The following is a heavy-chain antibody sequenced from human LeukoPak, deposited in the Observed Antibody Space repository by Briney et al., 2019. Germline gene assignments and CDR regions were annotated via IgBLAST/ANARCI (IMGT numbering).Heavy chain of an antibody. V-gene: IGHV1-2*04. CDR3: ARAKKLGYCSGGSCYGGLDP. Sequence: ASVKVSCKASGYTFTGYYMHWVRQAPGQGLEWMGWINPNSGGTNYAQKFQGWVTMTRDTSISTAYMELSRLRSDDTAVYYCARAKKLGYCSGGSCYGGLDPWGQGTLVTVSS. CDR1: GYTFTGYY. D-gene: IGHD2-15*01. CDR2: INPNSGGT. J-gene: IGHJ5*02.